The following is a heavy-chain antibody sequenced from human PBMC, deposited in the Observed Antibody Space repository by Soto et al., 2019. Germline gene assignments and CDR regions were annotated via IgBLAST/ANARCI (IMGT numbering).Heavy chain of an antibody. V-gene: IGHV3-23*04. CDR3: AKDRHYGVITRGRGYNWFDP. D-gene: IGHD3-22*01. J-gene: IGHJ5*02. CDR2: ISGSGGST. Sequence: EVQLVESGGGLVQPGGSLRLSCAASGFTFSSFEMNWVRQAPGKGLEWVSAISGSGGSTYYADSVKGRFTISRDNSKNTLYLQMNSLRAEDTAVYYCAKDRHYGVITRGRGYNWFDPWGQGTLVTVSS. CDR1: GFTFSSFE.